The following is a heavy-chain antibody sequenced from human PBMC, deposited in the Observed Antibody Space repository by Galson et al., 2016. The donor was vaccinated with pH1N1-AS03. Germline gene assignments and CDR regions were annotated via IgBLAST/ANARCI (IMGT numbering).Heavy chain of an antibody. V-gene: IGHV4-61*01. J-gene: IGHJ5*02. Sequence: LSLTCTVSGASVNSASHCWNWIRQPPGKGLEWIGYASHSGSTKYNHSLNSRVAISLDTSKNQFSLELRSVTAADTAIYYCARILVHLDFTGYHNRFDPWGQGTLVTVSP. CDR3: ARILVHLDFTGYHNRFDP. D-gene: IGHD3-9*01. CDR1: GASVNSASHC. CDR2: ASHSGST.